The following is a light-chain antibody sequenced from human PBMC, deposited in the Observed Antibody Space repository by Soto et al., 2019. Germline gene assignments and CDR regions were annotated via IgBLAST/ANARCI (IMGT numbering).Light chain of an antibody. CDR2: DAS. CDR3: QQRNTWPFT. J-gene: IGKJ4*01. V-gene: IGKV3-11*01. CDR1: QSVNRY. Sequence: DIVLTQSPATLSLSPGERATLSCRASQSVNRYLAWYQQKPGQTPSLLIYDASNRAPGIPARFSGSESGADFTLTISSLEPDDFALYYCQQRNTWPFTFGVGTRVEI.